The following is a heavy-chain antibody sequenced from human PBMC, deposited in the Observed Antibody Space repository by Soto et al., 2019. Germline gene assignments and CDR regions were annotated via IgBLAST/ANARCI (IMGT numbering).Heavy chain of an antibody. J-gene: IGHJ6*02. CDR3: ARARGDGYYGMDV. V-gene: IGHV3-13*01. CDR1: GFTFSSYD. D-gene: IGHD3-10*01. Sequence: PEGSLSLSCAASGFTFSSYDMHWVRQATGKGLEWVSVIGTAGDTYYPGAVKGRLTISRENAKNALYLQMNSLRAWDTAVYYCARARGDGYYGMDVWGQGTTVTVSS. CDR2: IGTAGDT.